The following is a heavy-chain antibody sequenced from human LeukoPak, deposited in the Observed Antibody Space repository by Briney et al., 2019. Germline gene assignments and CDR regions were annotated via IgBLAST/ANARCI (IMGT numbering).Heavy chain of an antibody. Sequence: GGSLRLSCAASGFTFNTYSMSWVRQAPGKGLEWVAIISRISESIFYADSLKGRFTISRDNAKNSLYLQMNGLRAEDTAAYYCARGATDTTRWFDPWGQGTLVIVSS. J-gene: IGHJ5*02. CDR1: GFTFNTYS. CDR2: ISRISESI. CDR3: ARGATDTTRWFDP. D-gene: IGHD1-7*01. V-gene: IGHV3-21*01.